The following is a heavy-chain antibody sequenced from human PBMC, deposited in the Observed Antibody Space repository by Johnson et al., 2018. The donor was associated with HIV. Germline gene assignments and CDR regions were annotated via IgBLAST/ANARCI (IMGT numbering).Heavy chain of an antibody. CDR2: INWNGDSP. CDR3: ARRGGSGWSAFDI. CDR1: EFTFGDYD. J-gene: IGHJ3*02. Sequence: VQLVESGGGVVRPGESLGLSCAASEFTFGDYDMAWVRQAPGKGLEWISGINWNGDSPGYADSVKGRFTISRDNAKNSLYLQMNSLRAEDTALYYCARRGGSGWSAFDIWGQGTMVTVSS. V-gene: IGHV3-20*04. D-gene: IGHD6-19*01.